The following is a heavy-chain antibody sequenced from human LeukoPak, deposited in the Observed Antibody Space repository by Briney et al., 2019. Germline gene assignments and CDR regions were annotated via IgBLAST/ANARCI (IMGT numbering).Heavy chain of an antibody. CDR1: GGSISSGGYY. V-gene: IGHV4-31*03. Sequence: PSETLSLTCTVSGGSISSGGYYWSWIRQHPGKGPEWIGYIYYSGSTYYNPSLKSRVTISVDTSKNQFSLKLSSVTAADTAVYYCARAINDFVVWDPWGQGTLVTVSS. J-gene: IGHJ5*02. CDR2: IYYSGST. CDR3: ARAINDFVVWDP. D-gene: IGHD3-3*01.